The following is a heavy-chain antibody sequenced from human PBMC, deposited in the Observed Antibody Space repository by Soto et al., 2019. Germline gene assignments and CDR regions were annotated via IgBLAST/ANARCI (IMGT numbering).Heavy chain of an antibody. CDR1: GGSISSYY. V-gene: IGHV4-59*01. Sequence: SETLSLTCTFSGGSISSYYWIWIRQPPGKGLEWIGYIYYSGSTNYNPSLKSRVTISVDTSKNQFSLKLSSVTAADTAVYYCARDRNPSGRGFDYWGQGTLVTVSS. J-gene: IGHJ4*02. CDR2: IYYSGST. CDR3: ARDRNPSGRGFDY.